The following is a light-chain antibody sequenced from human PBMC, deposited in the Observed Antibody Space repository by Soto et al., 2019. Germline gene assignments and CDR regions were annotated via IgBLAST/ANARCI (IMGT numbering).Light chain of an antibody. CDR3: AAWDDSLTGWV. CDR2: WND. Sequence: QSVLTQPPSASGTPRQRVTISCSGSSSNIGANAVYWYQQLPGKAPKLLIYWNDQLPSGVPDRFSGSRFGTSASLVISGLQSDDEADYYCAAWDDSLTGWVFGGGTKLTVL. J-gene: IGLJ3*02. CDR1: SSNIGANA. V-gene: IGLV1-44*01.